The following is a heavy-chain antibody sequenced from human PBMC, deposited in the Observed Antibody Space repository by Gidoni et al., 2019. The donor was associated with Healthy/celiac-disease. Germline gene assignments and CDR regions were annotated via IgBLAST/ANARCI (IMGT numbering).Heavy chain of an antibody. CDR1: GGSLSSSNW. D-gene: IGHD4-17*01. Sequence: QVQLQESGPGLVKPSGTLSLTCAVSGGSLSSSNWWSWVRQPPGKGLEWIGEIYHSGSTNYNPSLKSRVTISVDKSKNQFSLKLSSVTAADTAVYYCASRPSTVARYYFDYWGQGTLVTVSS. CDR2: IYHSGST. CDR3: ASRPSTVARYYFDY. J-gene: IGHJ4*02. V-gene: IGHV4-4*02.